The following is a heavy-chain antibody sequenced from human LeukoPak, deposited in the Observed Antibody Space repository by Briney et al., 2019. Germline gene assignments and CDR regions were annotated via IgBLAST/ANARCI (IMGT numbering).Heavy chain of an antibody. V-gene: IGHV3-30*18. Sequence: GGSLRLSCAASGFTFSSYGMHWVRQAPGKGLEWVAVISYDGSNKYYADSVKGRFTISRDNSKNTLYLQMNSLRAEDTAVYYCAKDPRTVTYYDILTVYYFDYGGQGPLVTVS. CDR1: GFTFSSYG. CDR2: ISYDGSNK. D-gene: IGHD3-9*01. J-gene: IGHJ4*02. CDR3: AKDPRTVTYYDILTVYYFDY.